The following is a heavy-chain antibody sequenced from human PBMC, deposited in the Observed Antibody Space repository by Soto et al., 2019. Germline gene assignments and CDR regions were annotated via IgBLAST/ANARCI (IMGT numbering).Heavy chain of an antibody. CDR1: GYPFTTYY. CDR3: ATDDYGIFPY. V-gene: IGHV1-2*02. D-gene: IGHD3-10*01. Sequence: ASVKVSCKVSGYPFTTYYIHWVRQAPGQGLEWMGWIDPRSGGTVYEQKFQGRVTMTRDTSISTVYMDLSGLTSDDTALYYCATDDYGIFPYWGQGSLVTVS. CDR2: IDPRSGGT. J-gene: IGHJ4*02.